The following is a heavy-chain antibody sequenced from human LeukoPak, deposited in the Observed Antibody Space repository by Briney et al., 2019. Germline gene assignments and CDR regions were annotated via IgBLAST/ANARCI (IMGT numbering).Heavy chain of an antibody. CDR1: GFTFSSYA. J-gene: IGHJ4*02. CDR3: AKDGYNPDSSGYYSSFDY. CDR2: ISGSGGST. Sequence: GGSLRLSCAASGFTFSSYAMSWVRQAPGKGLEWVSAISGSGGSTYYADSVKGRFTISRDNSKNTLYLQMNSLRAEDTAVYYCAKDGYNPDSSGYYSSFDYWGQGTLVTVSS. D-gene: IGHD3-22*01. V-gene: IGHV3-23*01.